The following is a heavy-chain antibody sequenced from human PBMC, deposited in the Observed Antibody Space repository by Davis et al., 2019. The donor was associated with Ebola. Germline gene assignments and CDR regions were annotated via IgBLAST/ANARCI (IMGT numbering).Heavy chain of an antibody. D-gene: IGHD3-3*01. CDR3: GKTGLESDYGMDV. J-gene: IGHJ6*02. V-gene: IGHV3-74*01. Sequence: GESLKISCAASGFAFSAYWMHWVRQTPEKGLVWVARIYSDGRRTAYADSVKGRFTISRDNAKNTLYLQMTSLRAEDTAVYYCGKTGLESDYGMDVWGQGTTVTVSS. CDR2: IYSDGRRT. CDR1: GFAFSAYW.